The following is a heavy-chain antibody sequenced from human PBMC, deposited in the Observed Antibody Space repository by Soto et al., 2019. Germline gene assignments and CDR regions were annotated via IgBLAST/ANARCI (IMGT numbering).Heavy chain of an antibody. CDR3: ATTSRGRYYFDY. V-gene: IGHV4-61*01. CDR2: IYYSGST. Sequence: SETLSLTCTVSGGSVSSGSYYWSWIRQPPGKGLEWIGYIYYSGSTNYNPSLKSRVTISVDTSKNQFSLKLSSVTAADTAVYYCATTSRGRYYFDYWFKGTLDNVSP. J-gene: IGHJ4*02. CDR1: GGSVSSGSYY.